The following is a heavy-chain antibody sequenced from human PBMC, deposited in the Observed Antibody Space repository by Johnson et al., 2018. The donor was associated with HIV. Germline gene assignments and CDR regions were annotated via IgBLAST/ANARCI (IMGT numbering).Heavy chain of an antibody. CDR1: GIIFSDYY. D-gene: IGHD3-22*01. V-gene: IGHV3-66*01. Sequence: VQLVESGGGVVRPGGSLRLSCAASGIIFSDYYMSWVRQAPGKGLEWVSVIYSGGSTYYADSVKGRFTISRDNSKNTLYLQMNSLRAEDTALYYCAKERAIGYHLAAFDFWGQGTLVTVSS. CDR3: AKERAIGYHLAAFDF. J-gene: IGHJ3*01. CDR2: IYSGGST.